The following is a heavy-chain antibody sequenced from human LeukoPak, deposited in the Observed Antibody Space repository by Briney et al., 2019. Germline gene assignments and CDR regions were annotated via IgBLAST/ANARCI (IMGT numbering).Heavy chain of an antibody. CDR1: GFTFSRYD. CDR2: IGTAGDI. V-gene: IGHV3-13*04. J-gene: IGHJ5*02. D-gene: IGHD1-1*01. CDR3: ERGASTGFDP. Sequence: PGGSLRLSCAASGFTFSRYDMHWVRQATGEGLEWVSGIGTAGDIYYLGSVKGRFTLSREDAKNSLYLQMNNLRAGDTAVYYCERGASTGFDPWGQGTLVTVSS.